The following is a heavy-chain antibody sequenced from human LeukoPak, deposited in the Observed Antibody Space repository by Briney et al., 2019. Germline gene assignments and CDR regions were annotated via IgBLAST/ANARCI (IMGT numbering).Heavy chain of an antibody. J-gene: IGHJ4*02. CDR3: ARLRDYDSSGYYFEIDY. D-gene: IGHD3-22*01. Sequence: GGSLRLSCAASGFTFSSYGMHWVRQAPGKGLEWVAFIRYDGSNKYYADSVKGRFTISRDNAKNSLYLQMDSLRAEDTAFYYCARLRDYDSSGYYFEIDYWGQGTLVTVSS. CDR1: GFTFSSYG. CDR2: IRYDGSNK. V-gene: IGHV3-30*02.